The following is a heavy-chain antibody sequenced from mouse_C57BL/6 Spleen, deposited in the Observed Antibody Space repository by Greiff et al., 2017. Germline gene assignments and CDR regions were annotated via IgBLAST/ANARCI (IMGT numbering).Heavy chain of an antibody. V-gene: IGHV7-3*01. CDR3: ARYNYGPDY. J-gene: IGHJ2*01. Sequence: DVQLQESGGGLVQPGGSLSLSCAASGFTFTDYYMSWVRQPPGKALEWLGFIRNKANGYTTEYSASVKGRFTISRDNSQSILYLQMNALRAEDSATYYCARYNYGPDYWGQGTTLTVSS. D-gene: IGHD1-2*01. CDR2: IRNKANGYTT. CDR1: GFTFTDYY.